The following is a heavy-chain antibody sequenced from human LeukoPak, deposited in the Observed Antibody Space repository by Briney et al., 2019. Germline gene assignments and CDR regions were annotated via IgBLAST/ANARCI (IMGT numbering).Heavy chain of an antibody. CDR3: TRDSTTFRFGH. J-gene: IGHJ4*02. CDR2: IYSDDIT. D-gene: IGHD4-11*01. V-gene: IGHV3-53*01. CDR1: GFSVSNNY. Sequence: GGSLRLSCAASGFSVSNNYMSWVRQAPGKGLEWVSIIYSDDITYYIDSVKGRFTISRDNSKNTLYLQMSSLRAEDTAVYYCTRDSTTFRFGHWGQGTLVTVSS.